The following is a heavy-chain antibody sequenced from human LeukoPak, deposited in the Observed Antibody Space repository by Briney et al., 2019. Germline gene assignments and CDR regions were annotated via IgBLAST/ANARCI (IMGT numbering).Heavy chain of an antibody. CDR1: GFTFSSYG. V-gene: IGHV3-33*01. Sequence: PGGSLRLSCAASGFTFSSYGMHWVRQAPGKGLEGVAVIWYDGSNKYYADSVKGRFTISRDNSKNTLYLQMNSLRAEDTAVYYCARVTRGYYSDYWGQGTLVTVSS. CDR3: ARVTRGYYSDY. CDR2: IWYDGSNK. D-gene: IGHD3-3*01. J-gene: IGHJ4*02.